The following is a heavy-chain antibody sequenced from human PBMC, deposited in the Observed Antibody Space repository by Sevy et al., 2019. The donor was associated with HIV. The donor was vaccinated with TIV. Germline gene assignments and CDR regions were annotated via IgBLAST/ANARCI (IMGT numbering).Heavy chain of an antibody. CDR1: GFTFGDYA. V-gene: IGHV3-49*04. J-gene: IGHJ4*02. CDR3: TSRKGLQSIFDY. Sequence: GGSLRLSCTTSGFTFGDYAMNWVRQAPGKGLEWVAFLKSKADGGTVDHAASVKGRFTISRDDSKSIAYLQMNDLTTEDTGVYYCTSRKGLQSIFDYWGQGALVTVSS. CDR2: LKSKADGGTV. D-gene: IGHD2-21*01.